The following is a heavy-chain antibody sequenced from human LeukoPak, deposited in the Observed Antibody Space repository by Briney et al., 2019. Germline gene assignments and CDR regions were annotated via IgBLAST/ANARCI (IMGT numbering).Heavy chain of an antibody. CDR3: ARDLNSSGNLDY. CDR1: GFTFSSYA. CDR2: ISYDGSNK. V-gene: IGHV3-30-3*01. Sequence: GGSLRLSCAASGFTFSSYAMHWVRQAPGKGLEWVAVISYDGSNKYYADSVKGRFTISRDNSKNTLYLQMNSLRAEDTAVYYCARDLNSSGNLDYWGQGTLVIVSS. J-gene: IGHJ4*02. D-gene: IGHD6-19*01.